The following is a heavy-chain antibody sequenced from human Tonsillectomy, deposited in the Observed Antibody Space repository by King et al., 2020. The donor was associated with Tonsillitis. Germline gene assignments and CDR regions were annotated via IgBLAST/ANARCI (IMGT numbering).Heavy chain of an antibody. D-gene: IGHD2-15*01. V-gene: IGHV3-23*03. CDR3: AKVGSFGVVVAATGLNYFDY. CDR1: GFTFSSYA. CDR2: IYSGGSST. Sequence: VQLVESGGGLVQPGGSLRLSCAASGFTFSSYAMSWVRQAPGKGLEWVSVIYSGGSSTYYADSVKGRFTVSRDNSKNTLYLQMNSLRAEDTAVYYCAKVGSFGVVVAATGLNYFDYWGQGPLVTVSS. J-gene: IGHJ4*02.